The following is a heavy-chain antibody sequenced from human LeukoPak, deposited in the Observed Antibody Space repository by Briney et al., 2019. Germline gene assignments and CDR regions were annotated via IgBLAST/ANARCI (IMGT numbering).Heavy chain of an antibody. CDR1: GFTFRSHW. CDR2: ITSDGSST. Sequence: GGSLRLSCAASGFTFRSHWMHWVRQVPGKGLVRVSRITSDGSSTSYADSVKGRFTISRDNAKNTLYLQMNSLRAEDTAVYYCARDTGYSFADWGQGTLVTVSS. D-gene: IGHD5-18*01. CDR3: ARDTGYSFAD. J-gene: IGHJ4*02. V-gene: IGHV3-74*01.